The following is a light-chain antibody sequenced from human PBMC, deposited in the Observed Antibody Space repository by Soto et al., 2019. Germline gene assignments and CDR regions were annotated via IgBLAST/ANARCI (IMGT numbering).Light chain of an antibody. J-gene: IGLJ2*01. CDR1: SSNIGAGYD. CDR2: GNS. CDR3: QSDDSSLSVV. Sequence: QSVLTQPPSVSGAPGQRVTISCTGSSSNIGAGYDVHWYQQLPGTAPKLLIYGNSNRPSGVPDRFSGSKSGTSASLAITGLKAEDEADSYCQSDDSSLSVVFGGGTQLTVL. V-gene: IGLV1-40*01.